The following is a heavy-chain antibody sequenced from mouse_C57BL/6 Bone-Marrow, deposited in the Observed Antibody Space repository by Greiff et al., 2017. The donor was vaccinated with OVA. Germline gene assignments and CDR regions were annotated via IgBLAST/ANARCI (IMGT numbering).Heavy chain of an antibody. V-gene: IGHV1-61*01. CDR3: AREGGYYPFDY. J-gene: IGHJ2*01. CDR2: IYPSDSET. Sequence: VQLQQSGAELVRPGSSVKLSCKASGYTFTSYWMDWVKQRPGQGLEWIGNIYPSDSETHYNQKFKDKATLTVDKSSSTAYMQLSSLTSEDSAVYYCAREGGYYPFDYWGQGTTLTVSS. CDR1: GYTFTSYW. D-gene: IGHD2-3*01.